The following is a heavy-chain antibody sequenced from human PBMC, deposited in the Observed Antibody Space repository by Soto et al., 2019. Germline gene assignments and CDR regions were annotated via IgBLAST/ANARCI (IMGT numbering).Heavy chain of an antibody. CDR2: IYYSGST. D-gene: IGHD3-10*01. V-gene: IGHV4-31*03. J-gene: IGHJ4*02. CDR1: GGSISSGGYY. CDR3: ARSHYGSGSYYLGYFDY. Sequence: SDTLSLTCTVSGGSISSGGYYWSWIRQHPGKGLEWIGYIYYSGSTYYNPSLKSRVTISVDTSKNQFSLKLSSVTAADTAVYYCARSHYGSGSYYLGYFDYWGQGTLVTVSS.